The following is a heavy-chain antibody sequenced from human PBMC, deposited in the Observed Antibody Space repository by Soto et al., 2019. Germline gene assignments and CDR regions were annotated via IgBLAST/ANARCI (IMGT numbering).Heavy chain of an antibody. D-gene: IGHD3-10*01. J-gene: IGHJ2*01. CDR2: TSYSGTT. CDR1: SDSINGGSCS. V-gene: IGHV4-31*03. CDR3: ARDKGAQFDWSFGL. Sequence: QVQPQDSGLGLVQPAQTLSLTCSVSSDSINGGSCSWNWIREFPGKGLEWIGYTSYSGTTNYSPSLNSRASRSVDTSKNAFSLRLTSVTAADTAVYYCARDKGAQFDWSFGLWGRGTLVTVS.